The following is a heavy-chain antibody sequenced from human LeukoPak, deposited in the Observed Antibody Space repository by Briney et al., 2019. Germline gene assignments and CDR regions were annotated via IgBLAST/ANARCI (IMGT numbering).Heavy chain of an antibody. CDR2: INPNSGGT. V-gene: IGHV1-2*02. CDR3: ARDKVGATFGWFDP. D-gene: IGHD1-26*01. CDR1: GYTFTSYY. J-gene: IGHJ5*02. Sequence: ASVKVSCKASGYTFTSYYMHWVRQAPGQGLEWMGWINPNSGGTIYAQKFQGRVTMTRDTSISTAYMELSRLRSDDTAVYYCARDKVGATFGWFDPWGQGTLVTVSS.